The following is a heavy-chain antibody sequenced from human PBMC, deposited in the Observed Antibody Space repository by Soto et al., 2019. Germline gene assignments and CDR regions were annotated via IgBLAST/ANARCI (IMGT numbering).Heavy chain of an antibody. CDR1: GFTFSTYA. V-gene: IGHV3-30-3*01. CDR3: AKDGGGYNYGYVMLDKYYYGMDV. J-gene: IGHJ6*02. D-gene: IGHD5-18*01. CDR2: ISYDGTNK. Sequence: ESGGGVVEPGRSLRLSCAASGFTFSTYAMHWVRQAPGKGLEWVAVISYDGTNKYYADSVRGRFTISRDNSKNTLFLQMNSLRAEDTAVYYCAKDGGGYNYGYVMLDKYYYGMDVWGQGTTLTVSS.